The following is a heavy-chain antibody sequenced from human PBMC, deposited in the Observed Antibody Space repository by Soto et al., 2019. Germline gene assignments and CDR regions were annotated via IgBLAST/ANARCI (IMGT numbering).Heavy chain of an antibody. J-gene: IGHJ4*02. V-gene: IGHV1-18*04. CDR3: ARGADDFSSGYYYEY. CDR2: SGNT. CDR1: GYTFSSHG. Sequence: QVQLVQSGAEVKKPGASVTVSCKASGYTFSSHGLSWVRQAPGQVIEWMAWSGNTNYAQKFHGRLTLTTNPSTSTAYMELRSLRSDDTAVYYCARGADDFSSGYYYEYWGQGTLVTVSS. D-gene: IGHD3-3*01.